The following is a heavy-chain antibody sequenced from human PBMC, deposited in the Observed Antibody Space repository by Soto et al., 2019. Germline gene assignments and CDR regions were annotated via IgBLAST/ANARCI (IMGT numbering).Heavy chain of an antibody. CDR3: ARGVGSGSYYNQYHWFDP. CDR2: MNPNSGNT. V-gene: IGHV1-8*01. J-gene: IGHJ5*02. CDR1: GYTFTSYD. D-gene: IGHD3-10*01. Sequence: ASVKVSCKASGYTFTSYDINWVRQATGQGLEWMGWMNPNSGNTGYAQKVQGRVTMTTDTSTSTAYMELRSLRSDDTAVYYCARGVGSGSYYNQYHWFDPWGRG.